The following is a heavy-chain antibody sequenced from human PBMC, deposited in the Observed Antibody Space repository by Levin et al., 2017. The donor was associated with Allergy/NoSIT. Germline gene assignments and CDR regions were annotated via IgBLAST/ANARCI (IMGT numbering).Heavy chain of an antibody. Sequence: GGSLRLSCAASGFTGGYTFSNYGVSWVRQAPGKGLEWVSGISSSGQITYYADSVKGRFTVSRDNSRDILSLHMNALTAADTAVYYCAKWFSSIWYSPFDVWGPGTMVTVSS. J-gene: IGHJ3*01. D-gene: IGHD2-2*01. V-gene: IGHV3-23*01. CDR1: GFTGGYTFSNYG. CDR2: ISSSGQIT. CDR3: AKWFSSIWYSPFDV.